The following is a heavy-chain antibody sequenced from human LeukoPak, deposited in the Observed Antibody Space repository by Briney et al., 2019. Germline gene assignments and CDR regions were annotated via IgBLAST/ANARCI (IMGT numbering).Heavy chain of an antibody. J-gene: IGHJ4*02. CDR3: ARDHSVAGTW. D-gene: IGHD6-19*01. Sequence: PGGSLRLSCAASGFTFSNYGMHWVRQAPGNGLEWVAFIRYDGGYEYHADSVKGRFTISRDNSKNTLFLQMNSLRPEGTAVYYCARDHSVAGTWWGQGTLVTVSS. CDR2: IRYDGGYE. V-gene: IGHV3-30*02. CDR1: GFTFSNYG.